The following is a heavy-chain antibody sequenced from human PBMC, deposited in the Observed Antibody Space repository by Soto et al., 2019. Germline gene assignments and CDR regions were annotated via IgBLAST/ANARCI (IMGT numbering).Heavy chain of an antibody. D-gene: IGHD3-10*01. J-gene: IGHJ4*02. V-gene: IGHV1-18*01. CDR3: VRVRRGQMDY. Sequence: GASVKVSCKASGYLFTDYGIAWVRQAPGQGLEWMGWINVFNGDPRYAPNVQDRVTMTEDTSTNTASMELRSLRSDDTAVYFCVRVRRGQMDYWGQGSLVTVSS. CDR2: INVFNGDP. CDR1: GYLFTDYG.